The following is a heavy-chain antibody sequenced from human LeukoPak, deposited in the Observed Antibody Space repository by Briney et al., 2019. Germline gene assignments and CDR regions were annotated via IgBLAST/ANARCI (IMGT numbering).Heavy chain of an antibody. J-gene: IGHJ4*02. Sequence: GGSLRLSCAGAGFTFGRYWMSWVRQAPGKGLEWVASINQGGSRLHYLDSVTGRFIISRDDAQNSLFLQMTRLRVDDTAVYYCARLKDDVTKLDYWGQGTLVSVSS. CDR1: GFTFGRYW. CDR3: ARLKDDVTKLDY. D-gene: IGHD2-8*01. CDR2: INQGGSRL. V-gene: IGHV3-7*01.